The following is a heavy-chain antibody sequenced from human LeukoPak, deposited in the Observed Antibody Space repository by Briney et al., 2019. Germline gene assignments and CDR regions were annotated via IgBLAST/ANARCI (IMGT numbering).Heavy chain of an antibody. D-gene: IGHD6-25*01. CDR2: IYYSGST. V-gene: IGHV4-31*03. CDR3: ARYLSSGNDY. Sequence: PSETLSLTCTDSGGSISSGGYYWSWIRQHPGKGLEWIGYIYYSGSTYYNPSLKSRVTISVDTSKNQFSLKLSSVTAADTAVYYCARYLSSGNDYWGQGSLVTVSS. CDR1: GGSISSGGYY. J-gene: IGHJ4*02.